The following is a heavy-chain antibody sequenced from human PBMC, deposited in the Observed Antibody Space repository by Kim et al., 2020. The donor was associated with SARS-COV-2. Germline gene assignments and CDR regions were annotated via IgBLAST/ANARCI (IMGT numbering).Heavy chain of an antibody. D-gene: IGHD3-10*01. V-gene: IGHV4-30-2*01. CDR2: IYHSGST. CDR3: ARARGYYSSPAFEI. J-gene: IGHJ3*02. Sequence: SETLSLTCAVSGGSISSGGYSWSWIRQPPGKGLEWIGYIYHSGSTYYNPSLKSRVTISVDRSKNQFSLKLSSVTAADTAVYYCARARGYYSSPAFEIWGQGTMVTVSS. CDR1: GGSISSGGYS.